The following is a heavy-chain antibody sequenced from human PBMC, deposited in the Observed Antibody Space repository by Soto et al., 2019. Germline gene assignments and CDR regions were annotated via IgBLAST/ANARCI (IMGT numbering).Heavy chain of an antibody. Sequence: PGGSLRLSCAASGFTFSSYAMTWVRQAPGKGLEWVSTISDGSRSTYYTDSVKGRFTISRDNSKNTLYLQMNSLRAEDTAIYYCAKGRGPRGNSESFFDSWGQGTLVTVSS. CDR3: AKGRGPRGNSESFFDS. D-gene: IGHD2-21*02. CDR2: ISDGSRST. V-gene: IGHV3-23*01. J-gene: IGHJ4*02. CDR1: GFTFSSYA.